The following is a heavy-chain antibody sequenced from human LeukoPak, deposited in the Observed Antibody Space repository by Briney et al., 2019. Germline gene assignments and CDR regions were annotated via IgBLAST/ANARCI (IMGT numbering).Heavy chain of an antibody. D-gene: IGHD2-21*01. Sequence: ASVKVSCKAFGYTFTDHYVHWVRQAPGQGLEWMGWINPKSGDTKYVQKLQGRLTMTRDTSLSTAYMELTRLRSDDTAVFYCATYCGGDCAPGGYWGRGTLVTVSS. CDR3: ATYCGGDCAPGGY. CDR1: GYTFTDHY. CDR2: INPKSGDT. J-gene: IGHJ4*02. V-gene: IGHV1-2*02.